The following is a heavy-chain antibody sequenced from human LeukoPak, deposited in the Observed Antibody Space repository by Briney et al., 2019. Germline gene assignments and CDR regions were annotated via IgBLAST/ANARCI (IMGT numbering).Heavy chain of an antibody. CDR1: GFTLRNYW. V-gene: IGHV3-7*01. CDR3: VRGPRTRTPPQPGLYYRGLDV. Sequence: SGGSLSLSCAASGFTLRNYWMTWVRQAPGKGLEWVANIEYDASEKNYVDSVRGRFTIFRDNAKNSLYLHMNSLRGEDTAVYYCVRGPRTRTPPQPGLYYRGLDVWGQGTTVTVSS. CDR2: IEYDASEK. J-gene: IGHJ6*02. D-gene: IGHD1-26*01.